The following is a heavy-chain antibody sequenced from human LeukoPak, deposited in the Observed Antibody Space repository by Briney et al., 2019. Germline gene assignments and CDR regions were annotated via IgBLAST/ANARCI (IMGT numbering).Heavy chain of an antibody. CDR2: INPNSGGT. CDR1: GYTFTGCY. Sequence: ASAKLSCKASGYTFTGCYMHWVRKAPGQGLELMGWINPNSGGTNYAQEFQGRVTMTRDTAISTAYMELSRLRSDDTAVYYCARRMSDSSGFDSWFDPWGQGTLVTVSS. D-gene: IGHD6-19*01. V-gene: IGHV1-2*02. CDR3: ARRMSDSSGFDSWFDP. J-gene: IGHJ5*02.